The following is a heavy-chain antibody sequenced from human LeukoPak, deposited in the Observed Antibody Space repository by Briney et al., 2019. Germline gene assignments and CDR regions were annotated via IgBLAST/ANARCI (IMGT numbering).Heavy chain of an antibody. CDR1: GFTFSSYS. CDR2: ISSSSSTI. CDR3: AKAHPGFDY. V-gene: IGHV3-48*04. Sequence: PGGSLRLSCAASGFTFSSYSMNWVRQAPGKGLEWVSYISSSSSTIYYADSVKGRFTISRDNAKNSLFLQMNSLRADDTAVYYCAKAHPGFDYWGQGTLVTVSS. J-gene: IGHJ4*02.